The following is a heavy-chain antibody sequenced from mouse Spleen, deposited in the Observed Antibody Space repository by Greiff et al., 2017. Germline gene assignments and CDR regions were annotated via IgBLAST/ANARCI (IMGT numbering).Heavy chain of an antibody. Sequence: EVKVVESGGGLVKPGGSLKLSCAASGFTFSSYAMSWVRQTPEKRLEWVATISSGGSYTYYPDSVKGRFTISRDNAKNTLYLQMSSLRSEDTAMYYCARLPYDYFDYWGQGTTLTVSS. CDR2: ISSGGSYT. V-gene: IGHV5-9-1*01. D-gene: IGHD2-12*01. J-gene: IGHJ2*01. CDR3: ARLPYDYFDY. CDR1: GFTFSSYA.